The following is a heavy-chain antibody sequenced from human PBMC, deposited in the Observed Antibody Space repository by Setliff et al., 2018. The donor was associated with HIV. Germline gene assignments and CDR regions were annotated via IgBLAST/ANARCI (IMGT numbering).Heavy chain of an antibody. J-gene: IGHJ4*02. D-gene: IGHD2-21*02. Sequence: NPSETLSLTCTVSGGSVNGFYCNWIRQPPGKGPEWIGYIHSSGSTIYNPSLKSRITISLDTSKEQFSLELSSATAADTAVYYCATLDHSGGNFLAYWGQGSLVPSPQ. CDR3: ATLDHSGGNFLAY. CDR2: IHSSGST. V-gene: IGHV4-4*09. CDR1: GGSVNGFY.